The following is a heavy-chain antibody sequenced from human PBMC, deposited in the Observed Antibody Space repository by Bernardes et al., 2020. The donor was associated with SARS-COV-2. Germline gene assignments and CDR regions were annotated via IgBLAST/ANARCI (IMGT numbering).Heavy chain of an antibody. CDR3: ARARGGNYYYGMDV. Sequence: GGSLRLSCAASGFTFSSYAMHWVRQAPGKGLEWVAVISYDGSNKYYADSVKGRFTISRDNSKNTLYLQMNSLRAEDTAVYYCARARGGNYYYGMDVWGQGTTVTVSS. CDR2: ISYDGSNK. J-gene: IGHJ6*02. D-gene: IGHD3-16*01. CDR1: GFTFSSYA. V-gene: IGHV3-30-3*01.